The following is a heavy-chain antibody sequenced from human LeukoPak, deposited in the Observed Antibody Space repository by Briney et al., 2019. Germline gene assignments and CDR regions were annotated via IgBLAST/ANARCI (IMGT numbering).Heavy chain of an antibody. Sequence: SGGSLRLSCAASGFTFDDYGMSWVRHAPGKGLEWVAFIRYDGINKYYADSVKGRFTISRDSFKNTLYLQMNSLRPEDTAVYYCAKEGDYYGSGSYRDGFDIWGQGTRATVSS. D-gene: IGHD3-10*01. J-gene: IGHJ3*02. CDR3: AKEGDYYGSGSYRDGFDI. V-gene: IGHV3-30*02. CDR2: IRYDGINK. CDR1: GFTFDDYG.